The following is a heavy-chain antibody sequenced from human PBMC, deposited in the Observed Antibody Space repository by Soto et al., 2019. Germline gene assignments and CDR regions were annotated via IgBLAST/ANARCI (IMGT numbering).Heavy chain of an antibody. CDR2: IKQDGSEK. CDR3: ARDFAAMVKSRDY. J-gene: IGHJ4*02. CDR1: GFTFSSYW. D-gene: IGHD5-18*01. Sequence: GGSLRLSCAASGFTFSSYWMSWVRQAPGKGLEWVANIKQDGSEKYYVDSVKGRFTISRDNAKNSLYLQMNSLRAEDTAVYYCARDFAAMVKSRDYWGQGTLVTVSS. V-gene: IGHV3-7*01.